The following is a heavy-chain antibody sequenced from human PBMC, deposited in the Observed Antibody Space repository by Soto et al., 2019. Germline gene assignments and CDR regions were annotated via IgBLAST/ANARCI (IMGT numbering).Heavy chain of an antibody. CDR1: GASVNSGGYY. J-gene: IGHJ4*02. D-gene: IGHD1-26*01. Sequence: SETLSLTCTVSGASVNSGGYYWSWIRQLPGKGLEWIGYVYFTGSTYYNPSVESRVTISLDTSQNQFSLKLSSVTAADTAVYYCASGNAWEGLHAYWGQGTLVTVSS. V-gene: IGHV4-31*03. CDR2: VYFTGST. CDR3: ASGNAWEGLHAY.